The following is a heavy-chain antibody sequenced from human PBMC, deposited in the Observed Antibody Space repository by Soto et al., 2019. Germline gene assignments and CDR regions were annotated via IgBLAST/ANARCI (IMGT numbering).Heavy chain of an antibody. CDR2: IIPIFGTA. Sequence: QVQLVQSGAEVKKPGSSVKVSCKASGGTFSSYAISWVRQAPGQGLEWMGGIIPIFGTANYAQKFQGRVTITADESTSTAYMELSSLRPEDTAVYYCASRITIFGVVPFYGMDVWGQGTTVTVSS. D-gene: IGHD3-3*01. CDR1: GGTFSSYA. V-gene: IGHV1-69*12. CDR3: ASRITIFGVVPFYGMDV. J-gene: IGHJ6*02.